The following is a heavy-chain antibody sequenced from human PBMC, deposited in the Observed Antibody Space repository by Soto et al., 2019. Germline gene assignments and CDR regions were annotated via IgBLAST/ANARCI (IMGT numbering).Heavy chain of an antibody. CDR2: IYYSGST. CDR3: ARFLYSSGWFDAFDI. CDR1: GGSISSGDYY. Sequence: PSETLSLTCTVSGGSISSGDYYWSWIRQPPGKGLEWIGYIYYSGSTYYNPSLKSRVTISVDTSKNQFSLKLSSVTAADTAVYYCARFLYSSGWFDAFDIWGQGTMVTVSS. V-gene: IGHV4-30-4*02. D-gene: IGHD6-19*01. J-gene: IGHJ3*02.